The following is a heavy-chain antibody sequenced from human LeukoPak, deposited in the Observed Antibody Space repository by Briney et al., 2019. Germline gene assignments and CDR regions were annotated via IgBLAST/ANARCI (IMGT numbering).Heavy chain of an antibody. CDR2: INPNSGGT. V-gene: IGHV1-2*06. CDR1: GYTFTGYY. D-gene: IGHD3-22*01. Sequence: ASVNVSCKASGYTFTGYYMHWVRQAPGQGLEWMGRINPNSGGTNYAQKFQGRVTMTRDTSISTAYMELSRLRSDDTAVYYCARDRMYYYDSSGYWNYWGQGTLVTVSS. J-gene: IGHJ4*02. CDR3: ARDRMYYYDSSGYWNY.